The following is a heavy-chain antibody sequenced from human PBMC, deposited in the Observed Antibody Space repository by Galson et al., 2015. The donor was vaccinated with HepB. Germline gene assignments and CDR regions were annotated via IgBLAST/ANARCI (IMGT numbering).Heavy chain of an antibody. CDR2: IYYSGST. D-gene: IGHD2-8*01. J-gene: IGHJ4*02. V-gene: IGHV4-30-4*01. Sequence: TLSLTCTVSAGSISTGDYYWSWIRQLPGKGLEWIGYIYYSGSTYYNPSLKSRVTMSVDTSKNQFSLNLSSVTAADTAVYYCATCTNGDFDFDYWGQGTLVTVSS. CDR1: AGSISTGDYY. CDR3: ATCTNGDFDFDY.